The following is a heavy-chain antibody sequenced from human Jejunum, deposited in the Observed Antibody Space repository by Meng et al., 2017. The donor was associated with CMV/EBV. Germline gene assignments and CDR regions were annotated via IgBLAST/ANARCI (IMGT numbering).Heavy chain of an antibody. CDR1: GFTFSSYA. J-gene: IGHJ4*02. Sequence: EVQLLESGGGLIQRGGSLRLSCAASGFTFSSYAMSWVRQAPGKGLEWVSRIGDSGGSTYYADSVRGRFTISRDNSKNTLYLQMNSLRAEDTAVYYCAKSGTYTNSWYDYWGQGTLVTVAS. CDR2: IGDSGGST. D-gene: IGHD6-13*01. V-gene: IGHV3-23*01. CDR3: AKSGTYTNSWYDY.